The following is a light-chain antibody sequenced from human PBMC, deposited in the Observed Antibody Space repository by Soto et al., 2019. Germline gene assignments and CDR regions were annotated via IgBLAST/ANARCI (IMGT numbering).Light chain of an antibody. Sequence: EIVMTQSPATLSVSPGERATLSCRASRNVGSKLAWYVQKPGQSPRLLISGASTRAADFPARFSGSGSGTEFILTISSLQSEDFAFYYCQQYDDWPWTFGQGTKVDIK. CDR2: GAS. V-gene: IGKV3-15*01. CDR3: QQYDDWPWT. CDR1: RNVGSK. J-gene: IGKJ1*01.